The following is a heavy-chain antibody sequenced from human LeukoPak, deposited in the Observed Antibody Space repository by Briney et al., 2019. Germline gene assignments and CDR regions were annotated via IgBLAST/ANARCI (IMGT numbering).Heavy chain of an antibody. Sequence: GGSLRLSCAASGFAFSSYNMKWVRQAPGKGLEWVSFISTTSTYIYYADSVKGRFTVSRDNSKNLLYLQMDSLRVEDTAVYYCARAGTCSSTSCDGGIEYWGQGTLVSVSS. CDR1: GFAFSSYN. J-gene: IGHJ4*02. CDR3: ARAGTCSSTSCDGGIEY. D-gene: IGHD2-2*01. CDR2: ISTTSTYI. V-gene: IGHV3-21*06.